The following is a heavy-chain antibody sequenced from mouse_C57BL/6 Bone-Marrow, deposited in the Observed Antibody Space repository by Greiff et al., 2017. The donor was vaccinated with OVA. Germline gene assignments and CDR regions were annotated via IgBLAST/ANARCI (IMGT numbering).Heavy chain of an antibody. CDR1: GYAFSSYW. J-gene: IGHJ1*03. D-gene: IGHD2-1*01. CDR2: IYPGDGDT. V-gene: IGHV1-80*01. Sequence: QVQLQQSGAELVKPGASVKISCKASGYAFSSYWMNWVKQRPGKGLEWIGQIYPGDGDTNYNGKFKGKTTLTADKSSSTAYMQLSSLTSEDSAVYFCARGASPLYYGNYVWYFDVWGTGTTVTVSS. CDR3: ARGASPLYYGNYVWYFDV.